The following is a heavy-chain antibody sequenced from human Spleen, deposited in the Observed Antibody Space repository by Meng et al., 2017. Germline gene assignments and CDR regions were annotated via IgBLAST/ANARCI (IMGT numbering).Heavy chain of an antibody. CDR2: IYHSGST. Sequence: HVQLQDSGPGLVKPSGTLSLTCAVSGGSISTTKWWNWVRQTPGKGLEWVGEIYHSGSTNYNPSLKSRVTMSVDKSKNQFSLKLTSVTAADTAVYYCASYNSGWPQFDSWGQGILVTVSS. CDR3: ASYNSGWPQFDS. CDR1: GGSISTTKW. D-gene: IGHD6-19*01. V-gene: IGHV4-4*02. J-gene: IGHJ4*02.